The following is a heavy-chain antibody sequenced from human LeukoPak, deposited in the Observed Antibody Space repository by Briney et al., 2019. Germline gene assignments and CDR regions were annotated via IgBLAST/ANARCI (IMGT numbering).Heavy chain of an antibody. D-gene: IGHD3-9*01. CDR2: MYTGGGR. Sequence: GGSLRLSCAASGFSVSNYYMSWVRQPPGKGLEWVSVMYTGGGRYYGDSVKGRFTISRDNSKNTLYLQMNSLRAEDTAVYYCAKDPNYDILTGYDYWGQGTLVTVSS. CDR1: GFSVSNYY. V-gene: IGHV3-53*01. J-gene: IGHJ4*02. CDR3: AKDPNYDILTGYDY.